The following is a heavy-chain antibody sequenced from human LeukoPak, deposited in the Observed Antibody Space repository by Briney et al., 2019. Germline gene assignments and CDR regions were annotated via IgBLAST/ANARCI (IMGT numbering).Heavy chain of an antibody. Sequence: KPGGSLRLSCAASGFTFSYAWMNWVRQAPGKGLEWVGRIKSKTDGGTTDYAAPVKGRFTISRDDSKDTLYVQMNSLKTEDTAVYYCTTRIAAAGTKDDYWGQGTLVTVSS. D-gene: IGHD6-13*01. CDR3: TTRIAAAGTKDDY. V-gene: IGHV3-15*01. CDR2: IKSKTDGGTT. CDR1: GFTFSYAW. J-gene: IGHJ4*02.